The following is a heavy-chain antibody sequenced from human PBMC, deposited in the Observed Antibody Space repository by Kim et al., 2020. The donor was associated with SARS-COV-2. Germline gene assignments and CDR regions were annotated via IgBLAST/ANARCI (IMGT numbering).Heavy chain of an antibody. CDR2: SYHTGKT. J-gene: IGHJ4*02. CDR1: GGSINSGAYY. V-gene: IGHV4-39*01. Sequence: SETLSLTCSVSGGSINSGAYYWGWVRQPPGKGLEWLATSYHTGKTFYSASLKTRVSMSIDPSKNQLSLRLGSVTAADTATYFCARSIAVAGLYYFDFWGQGALVSVSS. D-gene: IGHD6-19*01. CDR3: ARSIAVAGLYYFDF.